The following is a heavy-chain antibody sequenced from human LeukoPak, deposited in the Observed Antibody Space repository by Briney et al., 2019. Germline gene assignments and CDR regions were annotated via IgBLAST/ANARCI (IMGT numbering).Heavy chain of an antibody. V-gene: IGHV1-2*02. D-gene: IGHD6-13*01. CDR3: ARELRSSSCDY. CDR2: INPNSGGT. Sequence: ASVKVSCKASGYTFTGYYMHWVRQAPGQGLEWMGWINPNSGGTKYAQKFQGRVTMTRDTSISTAYMELSRLRSDDTAVYYCARELRSSSCDYWGQGILVTVSS. J-gene: IGHJ4*02. CDR1: GYTFTGYY.